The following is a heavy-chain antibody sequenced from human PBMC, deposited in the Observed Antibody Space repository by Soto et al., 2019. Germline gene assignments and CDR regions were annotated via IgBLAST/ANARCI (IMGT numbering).Heavy chain of an antibody. Sequence: SETLSLTCTVSGGSISSSSYYWGWIRQPPGKGLEWIGSIYYSGSAYYNPSLKSRVTISVDTSKNQFSLKLSSVTAADTAVYYCARQSRDWFDPWGQGTLVTVSS. V-gene: IGHV4-39*01. CDR1: GGSISSSSYY. J-gene: IGHJ5*02. CDR3: ARQSRDWFDP. D-gene: IGHD2-21*01. CDR2: IYYSGSA.